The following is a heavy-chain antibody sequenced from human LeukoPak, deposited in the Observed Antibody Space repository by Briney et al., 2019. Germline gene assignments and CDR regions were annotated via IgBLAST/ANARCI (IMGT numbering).Heavy chain of an antibody. CDR3: ARNLWGGNFDY. V-gene: IGHV4-39*01. Sequence: SETLSLTCTVSGGSISSYYWGWIRQPPGKGLEWIGSIYSSGTTYYNPSLKNRVTISVDTSEDQFSLKLSSVTAADTALYYCARNLWGGNFDYWGQGTLVTVSS. J-gene: IGHJ4*02. CDR1: GGSISSYY. CDR2: IYSSGTT. D-gene: IGHD3-10*01.